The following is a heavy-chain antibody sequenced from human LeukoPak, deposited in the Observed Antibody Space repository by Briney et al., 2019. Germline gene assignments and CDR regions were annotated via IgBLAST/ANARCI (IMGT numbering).Heavy chain of an antibody. CDR1: GGSISSYY. V-gene: IGHV4-34*01. D-gene: IGHD3-10*01. CDR3: AFLFRGNSY. J-gene: IGHJ4*02. Sequence: SETLSLTCTVSGGSISSYYWSWIRQPPGKGLEWIGEINHSGSTNYNPSLKSRVTISVDTSKNQFSLKLSSVTAADTAVYYCAFLFRGNSYWGQGTLVTVSS. CDR2: INHSGST.